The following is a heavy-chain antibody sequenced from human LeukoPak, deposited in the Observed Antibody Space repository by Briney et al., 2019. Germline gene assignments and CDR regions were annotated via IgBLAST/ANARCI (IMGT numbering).Heavy chain of an antibody. CDR1: GGSFSGYY. Sequence: PSETLSLTCAVYGGSFSGYYWSWIRQPPGKGLEWIGEINHSGSTNYNPSLKSRVTISVDTSKNQFSLKLSSVTAADTAVYYCARGVVLLWFGESSTHFDYWGQGTLVTVSS. CDR2: INHSGST. J-gene: IGHJ4*02. CDR3: ARGVVLLWFGESSTHFDY. D-gene: IGHD3-10*01. V-gene: IGHV4-34*01.